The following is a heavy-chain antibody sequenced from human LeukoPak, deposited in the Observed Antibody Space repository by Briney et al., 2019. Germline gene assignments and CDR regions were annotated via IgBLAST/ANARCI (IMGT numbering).Heavy chain of an antibody. CDR3: VRDGVGAPPFDY. J-gene: IGHJ4*02. Sequence: GGSLRLSCAASGFTFSSYSMNWVRQAPGKGLEWVSSISSSSSYIYYADSVKGRFTISRDNAKNSLYLQMNSLRAEDTAVYYCVRDGVGAPPFDYWGQGALVTVSS. CDR2: ISSSSSYI. CDR1: GFTFSSYS. V-gene: IGHV3-21*01. D-gene: IGHD1-26*01.